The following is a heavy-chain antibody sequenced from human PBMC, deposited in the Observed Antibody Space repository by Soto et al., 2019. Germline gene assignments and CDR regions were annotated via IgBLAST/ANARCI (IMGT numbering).Heavy chain of an antibody. CDR2: SSSSGNT. CDR3: ARGSDVLARGATFFDY. J-gene: IGHJ4*02. D-gene: IGHD3-10*01. V-gene: IGHV4-30-4*01. CDR1: GGSFGNSDFF. Sequence: QVPLQESGPGLVKPLQTLSLTCTVSGGSFGNSDFFWGGFPHPPGKARRGIGYSSSSGNTYYNPSLKSRATLSVDTSKNQFSLRLTSVTVEDTAVYYCARGSDVLARGATFFDYWGQGTLVTVSS.